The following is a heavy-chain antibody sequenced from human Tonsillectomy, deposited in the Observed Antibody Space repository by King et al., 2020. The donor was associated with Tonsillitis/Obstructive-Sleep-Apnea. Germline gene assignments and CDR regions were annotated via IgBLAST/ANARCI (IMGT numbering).Heavy chain of an antibody. Sequence: LQLQESGPGLVKPSETLSLTCTVSGGSISSSSYYWGWIRQPPGKGLEWIGSIYYSGSTYYNPSLKSRVTIAVDTYKNQFYLKLSSVTAADTAVYYCARRDEVVVITFDSWGQGTLVTVSS. CDR2: IYYSGST. J-gene: IGHJ4*02. D-gene: IGHD3-22*01. V-gene: IGHV4-39*01. CDR3: ARRDEVVVITFDS. CDR1: GGSISSSSYY.